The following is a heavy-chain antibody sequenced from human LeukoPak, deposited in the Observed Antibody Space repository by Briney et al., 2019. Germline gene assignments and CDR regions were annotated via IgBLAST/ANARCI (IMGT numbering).Heavy chain of an antibody. CDR1: GFAVSGKW. V-gene: IGHV3-74*01. CDR3: VRGDWFDL. CDR2: SKYDGTTT. J-gene: IGHJ5*02. Sequence: GGSLRLSCVASGFAVSGKWMSWVRQVPGKGPVWVARSKYDGTTTYHADSVKGRFTVSRDNAKNTVYLQMDSLRVEDTAVYYCVRGDWFDLWGQGALVIVSP.